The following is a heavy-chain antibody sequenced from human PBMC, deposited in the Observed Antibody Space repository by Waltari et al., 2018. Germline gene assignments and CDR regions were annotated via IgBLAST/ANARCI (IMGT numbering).Heavy chain of an antibody. CDR2: VDPADSET. CDR1: GYTFTAYY. V-gene: IGHV1-69-2*01. D-gene: IGHD4-4*01. J-gene: IGHJ5*02. Sequence: EVQLVQSGAEVKKPGATVKISCKASGYTFTAYYIHWWQQAPGKGLEWMGRVDPADSETIYAEKFQGRVTITADTSTDTAYMELSSLRSEDTAVYYCATVLTTVPTYWFDPWGQGTLVTVSS. CDR3: ATVLTTVPTYWFDP.